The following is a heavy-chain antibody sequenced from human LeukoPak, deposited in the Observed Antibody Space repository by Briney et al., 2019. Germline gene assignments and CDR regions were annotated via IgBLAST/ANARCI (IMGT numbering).Heavy chain of an antibody. J-gene: IGHJ4*02. CDR3: ARRITDSSSYGEFDY. Sequence: SETLSLTCAVYGGSFSGYYWSWIRQPPGKGLEWIGEINHSGSTNYNPSLKSRVTISVDTSKNQFSLKLSSVTAADTAVYYCARRITDSSSYGEFDYWGQGTLVTVSS. CDR1: GGSFSGYY. V-gene: IGHV4-34*01. CDR2: INHSGST. D-gene: IGHD6-6*01.